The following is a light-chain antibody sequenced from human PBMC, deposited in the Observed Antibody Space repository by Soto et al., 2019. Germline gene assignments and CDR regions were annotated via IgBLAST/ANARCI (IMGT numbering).Light chain of an antibody. J-gene: IGKJ1*01. CDR2: AAS. Sequence: EIVLTQSPGTLSLSPGERATLSCRASQSVSYNYLAWYQQKPGQAPRLLIFAASSRATGIPDRFSGRGSGTDFTLTISRLEPEDFAMYYCQQYGSSPRTFGQGTKVEIK. V-gene: IGKV3-20*01. CDR3: QQYGSSPRT. CDR1: QSVSYNY.